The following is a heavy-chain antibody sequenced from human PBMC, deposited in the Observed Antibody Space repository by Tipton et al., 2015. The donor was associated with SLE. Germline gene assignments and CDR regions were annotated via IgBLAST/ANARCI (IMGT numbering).Heavy chain of an antibody. V-gene: IGHV3-30*04. J-gene: IGHJ6*02. Sequence: SLRLSCAASGFTFIIYAMHWVRQAPGKGLEWVAVISYDGSNKYYADSVKGRSTISRDNSKNTLYLQMNSLRAEDTAVYYCARSLTSSYYYGMDVWGQGTTVTVSS. CDR2: ISYDGSNK. D-gene: IGHD1-14*01. CDR1: GFTFIIYA. CDR3: ARSLTSSYYYGMDV.